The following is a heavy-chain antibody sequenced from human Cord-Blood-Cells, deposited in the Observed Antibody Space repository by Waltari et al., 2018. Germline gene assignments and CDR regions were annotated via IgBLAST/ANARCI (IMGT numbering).Heavy chain of an antibody. CDR3: ARVGSIAAAGDAVDI. J-gene: IGHJ3*02. D-gene: IGHD6-13*01. V-gene: IGHV4-4*07. CDR2: IYTSGST. CDR1: GASISSYY. Sequence: QVQLQESGPGLVKPSETLSLTCTVSGASISSYYWSWIRQPAGKGLEWIGRIYTSGSTNYNPSLESRVTMSVDTSKNQFSLKLSSVTAADTAVYYCARVGSIAAAGDAVDIWGQGTMVTVSS.